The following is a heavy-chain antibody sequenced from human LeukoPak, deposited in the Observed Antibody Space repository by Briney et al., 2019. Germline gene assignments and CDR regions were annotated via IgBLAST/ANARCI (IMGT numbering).Heavy chain of an antibody. J-gene: IGHJ5*02. CDR3: ARDLARYDSSGYYLNWFDP. CDR2: INPNSGGT. V-gene: IGHV1-2*02. Sequence: ASVKVSCKASGYTFTGYYMHWVRQAPGQGLEWMGWINPNSGGTNYAQKFQGRVTMTRDTSISTAYMELSRLRSDDTAVYYCARDLARYDSSGYYLNWFDPWGQGTLATVSS. D-gene: IGHD3-22*01. CDR1: GYTFTGYY.